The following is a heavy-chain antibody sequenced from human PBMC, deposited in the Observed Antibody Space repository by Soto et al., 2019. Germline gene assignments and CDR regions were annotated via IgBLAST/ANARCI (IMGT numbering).Heavy chain of an antibody. CDR1: GGSMSSGSYF. CDR2: MSYRGST. CDR3: ARCSSGYSRWFDP. Sequence: PSETLSLTCTLSGGSMSSGSYFWTWIRQPPGKGLEWIGYMSYRGSTNYNPSLKSRVTISVDTSKNQFSLNLSSVTAADTAVYYCARCSSGYSRWFDPWGQGTLVTVSS. V-gene: IGHV4-61*01. D-gene: IGHD3-22*01. J-gene: IGHJ5*02.